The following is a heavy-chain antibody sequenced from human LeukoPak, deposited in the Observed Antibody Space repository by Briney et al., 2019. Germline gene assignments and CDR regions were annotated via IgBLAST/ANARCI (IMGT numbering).Heavy chain of an antibody. CDR1: GGTFSSYA. D-gene: IGHD4-17*01. CDR3: ARDLRGPYGDFYYFDY. CDR2: IIPIFGTA. J-gene: IGHJ4*02. V-gene: IGHV1-69*06. Sequence: ASVKVSCKASGGTFSSYAISWVRQAPGQGLEWMGGIIPIFGTANYAQKFQGRVTITADKSTSTAYMELSSLRSEDTAVYYCARDLRGPYGDFYYFDYWGQGTLVTVSS.